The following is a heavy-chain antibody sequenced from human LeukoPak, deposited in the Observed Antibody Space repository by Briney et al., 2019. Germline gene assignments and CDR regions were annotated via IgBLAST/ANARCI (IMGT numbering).Heavy chain of an antibody. CDR3: VRQGGWGGAASLIEF. CDR1: GGSISTSTHY. CDR2: MFYRGST. V-gene: IGHV4-39*01. D-gene: IGHD2-15*01. Sequence: SETLSLTCTVSGGSISTSTHYWAWIRQPPGRGLEWIASMFYRGSTYYNASLRSRVTLAVDTSMNHFSLKLSSVTPSDTATFYCVRQGGWGGAASLIEFWGQGTLVTVSS. J-gene: IGHJ4*02.